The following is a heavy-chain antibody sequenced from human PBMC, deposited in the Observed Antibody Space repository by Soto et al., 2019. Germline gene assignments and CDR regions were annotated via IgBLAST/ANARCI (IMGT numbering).Heavy chain of an antibody. J-gene: IGHJ5*02. CDR3: ARGQRFSDWFDP. CDR2: IYSSGST. CDR1: GGAISTYY. Sequence: SETLSLTCTVSGGAISTYYWTWIRQPAGKGLEWIGRIYSSGSTKYNPSLQSRVTMSLDTSNNQFSLRLTSVTAADTAVYYCARGQRFSDWFDPWGQGTLVTVSS. V-gene: IGHV4-4*07. D-gene: IGHD3-3*01.